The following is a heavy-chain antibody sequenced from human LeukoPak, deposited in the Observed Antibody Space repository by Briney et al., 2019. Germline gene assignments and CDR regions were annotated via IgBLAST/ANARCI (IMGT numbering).Heavy chain of an antibody. V-gene: IGHV4-34*01. J-gene: IGHJ4*02. CDR2: INHSGST. CDR1: GGSFSGYY. CDR3: ARRRTYGSGSYYFDY. D-gene: IGHD3-10*01. Sequence: SETLSLTCAVYGGSFSGYYWSWIRQPPGKGLEWIGEINHSGSTNYNPSLKSRVTISVDTSKNQFALKLSSVTAADTAVYYCARRRTYGSGSYYFDYWGQGTLVTVSS.